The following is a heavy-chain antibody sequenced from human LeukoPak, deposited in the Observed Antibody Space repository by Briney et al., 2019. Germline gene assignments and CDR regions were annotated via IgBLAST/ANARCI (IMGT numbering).Heavy chain of an antibody. CDR1: GGTFSSYA. Sequence: GASVKVSCKASGGTFSSYAISWVRPAPGQGLEWMGRIIPILGIANYAQKFQGRVTITADKSTSTAYMELSSLRSEDTAVYYCARLESGYARYYGMDVWGQGTTVTVSS. D-gene: IGHD5-12*01. J-gene: IGHJ6*02. V-gene: IGHV1-69*04. CDR2: IIPILGIA. CDR3: ARLESGYARYYGMDV.